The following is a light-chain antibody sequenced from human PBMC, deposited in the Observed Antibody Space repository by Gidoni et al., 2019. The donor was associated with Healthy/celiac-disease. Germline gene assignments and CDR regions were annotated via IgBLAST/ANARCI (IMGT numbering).Light chain of an antibody. J-gene: IGKJ5*01. CDR2: AAS. Sequence: DIQLTQSPSFLSASVGDRVTITCRASQGIRSYLAWYQQKPGKAPKLLIYAASTLQSGVPSRFSGSGSGTEFTLTISSLQPEDFATYYCQQLNSYLITFXQXTRLEIK. CDR1: QGIRSY. V-gene: IGKV1-9*01. CDR3: QQLNSYLIT.